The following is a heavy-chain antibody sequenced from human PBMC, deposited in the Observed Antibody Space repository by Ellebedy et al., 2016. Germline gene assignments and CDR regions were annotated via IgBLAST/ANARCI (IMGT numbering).Heavy chain of an antibody. D-gene: IGHD2-15*01. CDR3: AKDPTGMLVVAATQGGFDP. Sequence: GESLKISCAASGFTVSSNYMSWVRQAPGKGLEWVSAISGSGGSTYYADSVKGRFTISRDNSKNTLYLQMNSLRAEDTAVYYCAKDPTGMLVVAATQGGFDPWGQGTLVTVSS. CDR1: GFTVSSNY. CDR2: ISGSGGST. J-gene: IGHJ5*02. V-gene: IGHV3-23*01.